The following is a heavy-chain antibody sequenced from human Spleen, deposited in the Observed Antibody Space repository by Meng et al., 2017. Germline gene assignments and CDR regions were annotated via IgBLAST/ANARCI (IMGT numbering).Heavy chain of an antibody. D-gene: IGHD2-2*01. V-gene: IGHV4-34*01. J-gene: IGHJ4*02. CDR1: GGSFSGYY. CDR2: INHSGST. Sequence: QVQLKQWGAGLLKPSETLSLPCAVYGGSFSGYYWSWIRQPPGKGLEWIGEINHSGSTNYNPSLKSRVTISVDTSKNQFSLKLSSVTAADTAVYYCARFGVVPAAIDYWGQGTLVTVSS. CDR3: ARFGVVPAAIDY.